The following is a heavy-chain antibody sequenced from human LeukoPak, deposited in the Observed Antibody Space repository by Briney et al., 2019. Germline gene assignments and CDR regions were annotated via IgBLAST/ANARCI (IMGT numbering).Heavy chain of an antibody. J-gene: IGHJ4*02. CDR3: ARDYSSSSFDY. CDR2: IKSDGITI. V-gene: IGHV3-74*01. D-gene: IGHD6-6*01. Sequence: GGSLRLSCAASGFTFSNYMMHWVRQAPGKGLVWVSRIKSDGITITYADSVKGRFTISRDNSKNTLYLQMNSLRAEDTAVYYCARDYSSSSFDYWGQGTLVTVSS. CDR1: GFTFSNYM.